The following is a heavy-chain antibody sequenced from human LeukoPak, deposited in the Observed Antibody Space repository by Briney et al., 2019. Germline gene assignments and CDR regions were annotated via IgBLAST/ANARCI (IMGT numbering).Heavy chain of an antibody. Sequence: PSETLSLTCTASGGSISTYYWTWIRQPPGKGLEWIGYIYYTGTTNYNPSLKSRVTISVDTSKNQFSLKLSSVTAADTAVYYCARTGSWYYYFDYWGQGALVTVSS. V-gene: IGHV4-59*01. D-gene: IGHD6-13*01. CDR3: ARTGSWYYYFDY. J-gene: IGHJ4*02. CDR1: GGSISTYY. CDR2: IYYTGTT.